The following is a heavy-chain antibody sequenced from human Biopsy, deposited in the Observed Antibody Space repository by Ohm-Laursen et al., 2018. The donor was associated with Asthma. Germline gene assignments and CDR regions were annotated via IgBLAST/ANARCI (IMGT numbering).Heavy chain of an antibody. Sequence: SLRLSCAASGFVFRSHAMHWVRQAPGKGLEWVAVVSHDGGVAHYADSMMGRFTISRDNDKSTLYLQMNRLRTDNTAVYYCAKRGGYSDLTDFDHWGKGTLVTVSS. J-gene: IGHJ4*02. D-gene: IGHD4-11*01. CDR1: GFVFRSHA. CDR3: AKRGGYSDLTDFDH. CDR2: VSHDGGVA. V-gene: IGHV3-30*18.